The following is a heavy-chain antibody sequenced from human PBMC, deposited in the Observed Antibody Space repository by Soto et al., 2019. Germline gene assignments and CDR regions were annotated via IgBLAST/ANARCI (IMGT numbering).Heavy chain of an antibody. CDR2: ISSSGSTI. D-gene: IGHD3-22*01. CDR3: ARERYYDSSGYY. CDR1: GFTSSSYE. V-gene: IGHV3-48*03. Sequence: GGSLRLSCAASGFTSSSYEMNWVRQAPGKGLEWVSCISSSGSTIYYADSVKGRFTISRDNAKNSLYLQMNSLRAEDTAVYFCARERYYDSSGYYWGQGTLVTVSS. J-gene: IGHJ4*02.